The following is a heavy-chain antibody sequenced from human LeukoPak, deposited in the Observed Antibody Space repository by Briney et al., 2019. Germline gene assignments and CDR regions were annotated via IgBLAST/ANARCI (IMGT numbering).Heavy chain of an antibody. CDR1: GGSISSSSYY. V-gene: IGHV4-61*02. CDR3: AREYSSSPYFDY. D-gene: IGHD6-6*01. J-gene: IGHJ4*02. CDR2: IYSSGST. Sequence: SETLSLTCTVSGGSISSSSYYWGWIRQPAGKGLEWIGRIYSSGSTNYNPSLESRVTISADTSKNQFSLRLNSVTAADTAVYYCAREYSSSPYFDYWGQGTLVTVSS.